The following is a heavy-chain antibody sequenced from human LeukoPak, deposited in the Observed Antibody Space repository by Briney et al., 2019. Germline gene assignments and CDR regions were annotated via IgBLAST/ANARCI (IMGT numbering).Heavy chain of an antibody. CDR2: ISSSSNTI. CDR1: GFTFSSYS. J-gene: IGHJ6*02. Sequence: GGSLRLSCAASGFTFSSYSMNWVRRAPGKGLEWLSYISSSSNTIYYADSVKGRFTISRDNAKNSLSLRMHGLRDEDTAVYFCARHKGFGVTFYYGMDVWGQGTTVTVSS. D-gene: IGHD3-16*01. V-gene: IGHV3-48*02. CDR3: ARHKGFGVTFYYGMDV.